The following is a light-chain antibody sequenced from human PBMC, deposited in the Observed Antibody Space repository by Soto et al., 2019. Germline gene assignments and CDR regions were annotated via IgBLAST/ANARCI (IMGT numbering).Light chain of an antibody. CDR3: LTSDSSMSGYV. J-gene: IGLJ1*01. Sequence: QSVLTKPPSVSAAPGQKVTISCSGTSSNIGNNFVYWYQHLPGTAPKLLMYDNNKRPSGIPDRFSGSKSGTSDTLGITGLQTGDEADYYCLTSDSSMSGYVFGWWTKVTVL. CDR2: DNN. CDR1: SSNIGNNF. V-gene: IGLV1-51*01.